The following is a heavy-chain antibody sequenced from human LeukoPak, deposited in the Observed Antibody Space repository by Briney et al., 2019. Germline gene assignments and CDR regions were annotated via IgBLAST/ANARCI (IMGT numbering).Heavy chain of an antibody. J-gene: IGHJ4*02. Sequence: SETLSLTCPISGGSISNSSYYWGWIRQPPGKGLEWIGSIYYDGSTYYNPSLKSRVTISVDTSKNQFSLKLSSVTATDTAVYYCARAYCVGDCSVLHIYFDNWGQGTLVTVSS. D-gene: IGHD2-21*02. V-gene: IGHV4-39*07. CDR2: IYYDGST. CDR1: GGSISNSSYY. CDR3: ARAYCVGDCSVLHIYFDN.